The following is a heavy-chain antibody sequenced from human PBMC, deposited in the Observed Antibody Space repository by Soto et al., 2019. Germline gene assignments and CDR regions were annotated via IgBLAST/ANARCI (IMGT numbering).Heavy chain of an antibody. V-gene: IGHV2-5*02. D-gene: IGHD2-15*01. CDR2: IYWDDDK. Sequence: VSGPTLVNPTKTLTLTCTFSGFSLITGGVGVGCMRQPPGKALWCLALIYWDDDKRYSPSLKSRLTITKDTSKNQVVLTMTNMDPVDTATYYCAHSGAYCSGGSCYPESYYYYYMDVWGKGTTVTVS. CDR3: AHSGAYCSGGSCYPESYYYYYMDV. CDR1: GFSLITGGVG. J-gene: IGHJ6*03.